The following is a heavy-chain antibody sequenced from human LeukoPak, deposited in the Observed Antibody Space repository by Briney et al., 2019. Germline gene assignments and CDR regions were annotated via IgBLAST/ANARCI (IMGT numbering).Heavy chain of an antibody. V-gene: IGHV4-59*01. Sequence: PSETLSLTCTVSGGSISSYYWSWIRQPPGKGLEWIGYIYYSGSTNYNPSLKSRVTISVDTSKNQFSLKLSSVTAADTAVYYCARSVGYSSGWYVNWGQGTLVTVSS. J-gene: IGHJ4*02. D-gene: IGHD6-19*01. CDR2: IYYSGST. CDR1: GGSISSYY. CDR3: ARSVGYSSGWYVN.